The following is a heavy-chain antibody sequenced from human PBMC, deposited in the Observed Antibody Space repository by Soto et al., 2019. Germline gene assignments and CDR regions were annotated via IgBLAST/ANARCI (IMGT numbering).Heavy chain of an antibody. CDR2: MNPNSGNT. Sequence: ASVKVSCKASGYTFTGYYMHWVRQAPGQGLEWMGWMNPNSGNTGYAQKFQGRVTITRDTSASTTYMELSSLRSEDTAVYYCARALDYDFWSGYLGYWGQGTLVTVSS. V-gene: IGHV1-8*03. CDR1: GYTFTGYY. CDR3: ARALDYDFWSGYLGY. D-gene: IGHD3-3*01. J-gene: IGHJ4*02.